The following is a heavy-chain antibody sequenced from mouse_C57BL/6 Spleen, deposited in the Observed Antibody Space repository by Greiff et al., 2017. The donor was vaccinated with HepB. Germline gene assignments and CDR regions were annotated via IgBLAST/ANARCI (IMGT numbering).Heavy chain of an antibody. D-gene: IGHD1-1*01. CDR3: ARAYYYGSSYVHWYFDV. CDR1: GYTFTDYY. J-gene: IGHJ1*03. CDR2: ILPGSGST. V-gene: IGHV1-9*01. Sequence: QVQLQHSGPELVKPGASVKISCKASGYTFTDYYMNWVKQSHGKSLEWIGEILPGSGSTNYNEKFKGKATFTADTSSNTAYMQLSSLTTEDSAIYYCARAYYYGSSYVHWYFDVWGTGTTVTVAS.